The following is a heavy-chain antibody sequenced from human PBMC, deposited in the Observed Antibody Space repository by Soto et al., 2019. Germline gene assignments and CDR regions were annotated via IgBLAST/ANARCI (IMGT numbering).Heavy chain of an antibody. J-gene: IGHJ6*02. CDR3: AIGFTYSPRGGRNYYYAMDV. Sequence: ASVKVSCKTSGYTFTTYVITWVRQAPGQGLEWMGWINTYNDNTNYAQKVQGRVTMTTDTSTRTAYMELRSLRSDDTAGYYCAIGFTYSPRGGRNYYYAMDVWGQGTTVTVSS. CDR1: GYTFTTYV. D-gene: IGHD3-16*01. V-gene: IGHV1-18*01. CDR2: INTYNDNT.